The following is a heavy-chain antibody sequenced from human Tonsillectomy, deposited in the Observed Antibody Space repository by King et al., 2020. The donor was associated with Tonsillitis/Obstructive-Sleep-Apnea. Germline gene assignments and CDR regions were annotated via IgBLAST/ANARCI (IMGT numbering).Heavy chain of an antibody. CDR2: IYWDDDK. CDR3: ARGSYDFDAFDI. Sequence: TLQESGPTLVKPPQTLTLTCTFSGFSLSTGGVGVGWIRQPPGKALEWLALIYWDDDKSYSPSLKSRLTITKDTSKNQVVLTMTNMDPVDTATYYCARGSYDFDAFDIWGQGTMVTVSS. CDR1: GFSLSTGGVG. J-gene: IGHJ3*02. V-gene: IGHV2-5*02. D-gene: IGHD3-3*01.